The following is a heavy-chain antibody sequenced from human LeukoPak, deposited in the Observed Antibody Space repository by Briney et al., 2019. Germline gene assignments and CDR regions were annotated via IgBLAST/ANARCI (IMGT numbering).Heavy chain of an antibody. CDR1: GGSISSSSYY. D-gene: IGHD6-19*01. Sequence: SETLSLTCTVSGGSISSSSYYWGWIRQPPGKGLEWIGSIYYSGSTYYNPSLKSRVTISVDTSKNQFSLKLSSVTAADTAVYYCASEGIAVAGNDYWGQGTLVTVSS. V-gene: IGHV4-39*07. CDR2: IYYSGST. CDR3: ASEGIAVAGNDY. J-gene: IGHJ4*02.